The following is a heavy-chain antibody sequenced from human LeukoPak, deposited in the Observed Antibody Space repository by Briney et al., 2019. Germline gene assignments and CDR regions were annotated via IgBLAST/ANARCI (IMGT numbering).Heavy chain of an antibody. D-gene: IGHD1-26*01. V-gene: IGHV3-21*01. J-gene: IGHJ6*03. CDR1: GFTFNYYN. CDR2: ITSSGAYI. Sequence: GGSLRLSCAASGFTFNYYNMNWVRQAPGKALGWVSSITSSGAYIFYADSVRGRFTISRDNAKDSLYLQMNSLGPEDTAVYYCARDPYSGNYGNYYYYYMDVWGKGTTVTISS. CDR3: ARDPYSGNYGNYYYYYMDV.